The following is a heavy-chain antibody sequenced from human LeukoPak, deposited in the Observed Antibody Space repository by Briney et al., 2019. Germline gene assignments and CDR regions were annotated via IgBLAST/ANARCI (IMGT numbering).Heavy chain of an antibody. J-gene: IGHJ4*02. D-gene: IGHD5-24*01. CDR3: AKRLRDGYNVAVDY. Sequence: SSVKVSCKASGDTFSSYTISWVRQAPGRGLEWMGRINPILGIANYAQKFQGRVTITADKSTSTAYMELSSLRSEDTAVYYCAKRLRDGYNVAVDYWGQGTLVTVSS. CDR1: GDTFSSYT. V-gene: IGHV1-69*02. CDR2: INPILGIA.